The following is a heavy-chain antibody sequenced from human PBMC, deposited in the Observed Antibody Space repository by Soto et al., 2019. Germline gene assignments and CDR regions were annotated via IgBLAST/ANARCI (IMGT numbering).Heavy chain of an antibody. D-gene: IGHD3-3*01. J-gene: IGHJ4*02. V-gene: IGHV3-11*01. Sequence: QVQLVESGGGLVKPGESLRISCAASGFTFSDHYVTWIRQAPGKGLEWVAYISSSGSTIYYADSVKGRFTISRDNAENSLYLQMNSLRAEDTAVYYCARVGDMTYKDWGQGTLVTVSS. CDR2: ISSSGSTI. CDR1: GFTFSDHY. CDR3: ARVGDMTYKD.